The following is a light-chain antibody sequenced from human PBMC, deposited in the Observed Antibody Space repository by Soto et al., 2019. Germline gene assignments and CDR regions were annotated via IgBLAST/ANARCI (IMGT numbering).Light chain of an antibody. CDR2: GAS. CDR3: QKFNKWPWT. J-gene: IGKJ1*01. Sequence: EIILTQSPVTLSVSPGERATYSCRSSQSVGSNLAWYQQKPGQAPRLLIYGASTRATGVPPRFSGSGSGTEFTLTISSLQSEDFAVYYCQKFNKWPWTFGQGTKVDI. CDR1: QSVGSN. V-gene: IGKV3-15*01.